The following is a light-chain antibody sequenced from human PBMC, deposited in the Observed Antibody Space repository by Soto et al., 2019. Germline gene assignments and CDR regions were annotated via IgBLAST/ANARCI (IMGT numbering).Light chain of an antibody. Sequence: EIVLTQSPGTLSLSPGERATLSCRASQSVRSSYLAWYQQKPSQAPRLLIYGASSRATGVPDRFSGSGSGTDFTLIISRLEPEDFAVYYCQQYGSSPRTFGQGTKVDIK. V-gene: IGKV3-20*01. J-gene: IGKJ1*01. CDR3: QQYGSSPRT. CDR2: GAS. CDR1: QSVRSSY.